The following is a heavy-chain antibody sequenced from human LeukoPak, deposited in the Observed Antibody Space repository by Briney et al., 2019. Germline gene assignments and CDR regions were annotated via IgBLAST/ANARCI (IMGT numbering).Heavy chain of an antibody. Sequence: SETLSLTCSVSGGSISSYSWSWIRQPPGKELEWIGCLYHSGTTTYNPSPKSRITISVDQSRNQFSLKLSSMTAADTALYFCAGGGQWLAFDSWGLGTLVTVSS. CDR1: GGSISSYS. D-gene: IGHD6-19*01. CDR2: LYHSGTT. V-gene: IGHV4-59*01. J-gene: IGHJ4*02. CDR3: AGGGQWLAFDS.